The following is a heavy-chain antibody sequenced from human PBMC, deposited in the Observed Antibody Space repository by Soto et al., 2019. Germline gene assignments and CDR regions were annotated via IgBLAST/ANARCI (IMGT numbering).Heavy chain of an antibody. V-gene: IGHV3-9*01. CDR1: GFTFDDYA. CDR2: ICWNSGSI. Sequence: PGGSLRLSCAASGFTFDDYAMHWVRQAPGKGLEWVSSICWNSGSIGYADSVKGRFTISRDNAKNSLYLQMNSLRAEDTALYYCAKDRGYCSGGSCYLFDYWGQGTLVTVSS. CDR3: AKDRGYCSGGSCYLFDY. J-gene: IGHJ4*02. D-gene: IGHD2-15*01.